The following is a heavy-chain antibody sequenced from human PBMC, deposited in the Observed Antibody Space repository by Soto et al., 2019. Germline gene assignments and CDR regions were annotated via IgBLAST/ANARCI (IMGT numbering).Heavy chain of an antibody. Sequence: ASVKVSCKASGYTFTSYGISWVRQAPGQGLEWMGWISAYNGNTNYAQKLQGRVTMTTDTSTSTAYMELRSLRSDDTAVYYCARDFRGFLTLAATRDYSFDYWGQGTLVTVSS. CDR3: ARDFRGFLTLAATRDYSFDY. D-gene: IGHD2-15*01. J-gene: IGHJ4*02. CDR1: GYTFTSYG. V-gene: IGHV1-18*04. CDR2: ISAYNGNT.